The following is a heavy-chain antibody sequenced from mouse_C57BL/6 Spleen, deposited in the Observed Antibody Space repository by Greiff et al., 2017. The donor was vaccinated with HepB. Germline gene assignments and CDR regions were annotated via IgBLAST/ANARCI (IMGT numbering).Heavy chain of an antibody. CDR1: GFTFSSYA. V-gene: IGHV5-4*01. CDR3: ASLYSNYDAMDY. J-gene: IGHJ4*01. D-gene: IGHD2-5*01. Sequence: EVQVVESGGGLVKPGGSLKLSCAASGFTFSSYAMSWVRQTPEKRLEWVATISDGGSYTYYPDNVKGRFTISRDNAKNNLYLQMSHLKSEDTAMYYCASLYSNYDAMDYWGQGTSVTVSS. CDR2: ISDGGSYT.